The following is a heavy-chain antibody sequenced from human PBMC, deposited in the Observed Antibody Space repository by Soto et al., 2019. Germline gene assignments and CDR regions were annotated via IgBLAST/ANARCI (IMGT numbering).Heavy chain of an antibody. CDR2: INNDESST. D-gene: IGHD6-19*01. CDR1: GFTFSSYW. Sequence: EVQLVESGGGLVQPGGSLRLSCAASGFTFSSYWMHWVRQAPGKGLVRVSRINNDESSTSYADSVKGRITISRDNAKNTLYLQMNSLRAEDTAVYYCAREGRAVAGYNWFDPWGQGTLVTVSS. CDR3: AREGRAVAGYNWFDP. V-gene: IGHV3-74*01. J-gene: IGHJ5*02.